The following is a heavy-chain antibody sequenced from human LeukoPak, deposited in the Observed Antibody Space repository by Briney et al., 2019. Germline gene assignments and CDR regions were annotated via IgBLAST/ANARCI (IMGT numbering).Heavy chain of an antibody. CDR2: ISYDGSNK. V-gene: IGHV3-30-3*01. Sequence: PGGSLRLSCAASGFTFSSYAMHWVRQAPGKGLEWVAVISYDGSNKYYADSVKGRFTISRDNSKNTLYLQMNSLRAEDTAVYYCAKMDDSSGYFDYWGQGTLVTVSS. J-gene: IGHJ4*02. CDR1: GFTFSSYA. CDR3: AKMDDSSGYFDY. D-gene: IGHD3-22*01.